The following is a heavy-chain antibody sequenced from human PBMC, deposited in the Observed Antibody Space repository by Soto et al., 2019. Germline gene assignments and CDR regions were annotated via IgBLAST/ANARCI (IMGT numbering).Heavy chain of an antibody. V-gene: IGHV3-30*03. CDR1: VFTFSSDG. J-gene: IGHJ4*02. Sequence: GGSLRLSCAASVFTFSSDGMHWVRQAPGKGLERVADISHDGSNKTYADSVRGRFTTTRDNAKNSLYLQMNSLRADDTGVYFCAGWGGHDYNYWGQGIMVTVSS. CDR3: AGWGGHDYNY. D-gene: IGHD4-4*01. CDR2: ISHDGSNK.